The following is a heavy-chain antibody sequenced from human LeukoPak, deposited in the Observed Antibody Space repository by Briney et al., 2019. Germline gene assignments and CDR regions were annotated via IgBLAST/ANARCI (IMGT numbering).Heavy chain of an antibody. CDR2: MYHSGST. D-gene: IGHD3-22*01. Sequence: PSETLSLTCTVSGYSISSGYYWGWIRQPPGKGLEWIGSMYHSGSTYYNPSLKSRVTISVDTSKNQFSLKLSSVTAADTAVYYCARVYDSSGYSMYAFDIWGQGTMVTVSS. J-gene: IGHJ3*02. CDR1: GYSISSGYY. CDR3: ARVYDSSGYSMYAFDI. V-gene: IGHV4-38-2*02.